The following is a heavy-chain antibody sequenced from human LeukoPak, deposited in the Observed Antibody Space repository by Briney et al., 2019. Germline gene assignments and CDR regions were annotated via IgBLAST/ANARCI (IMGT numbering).Heavy chain of an antibody. J-gene: IGHJ5*02. CDR2: MNPSSGNT. CDR3: ARGRSSWYGANNWFDP. CDR1: GYTFTTYD. D-gene: IGHD6-13*01. Sequence: ASVKVSCKASGYTFTTYDINWVRQATGQGLEWMEWMNPSSGNTGYAQKVQGRVTMTRDTSISTAYMELSSLRSEDTAVYYCARGRSSWYGANNWFDPWGQGTLVTVSS. V-gene: IGHV1-8*01.